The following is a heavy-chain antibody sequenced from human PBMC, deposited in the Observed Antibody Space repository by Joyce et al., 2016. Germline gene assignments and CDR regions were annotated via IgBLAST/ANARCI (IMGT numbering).Heavy chain of an antibody. CDR3: ARWGPSDAFDV. CDR2: IYSNGIT. V-gene: IGHV4-59*11. J-gene: IGHJ3*01. Sequence: QVQMQESGPGLVKPSETLSLTCSVSGGSMINQYWSWIRQPPGMVLELIGSIYSNGITNAAPSRKSRVAMLVDTSKNQFSLSLSSVTVADTAVYYCARWGPSDAFDVWGQGTMIAVSS. D-gene: IGHD3-16*01. CDR1: GGSMINQY.